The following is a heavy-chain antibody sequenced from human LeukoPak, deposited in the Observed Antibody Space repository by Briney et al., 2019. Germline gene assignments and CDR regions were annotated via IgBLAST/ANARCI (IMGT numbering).Heavy chain of an antibody. CDR1: RFTFSDYA. D-gene: IGHD2-2*01. Sequence: PGGSLRLSCAASRFTFSDYAMNWVRQAPGKGLEWVSGISGSDGSTYYADSVKGRFTVSRDNSNNTLYLEMNSLRAEDTAVYYCAKVNVPAAIHYPYDYWGQGTLVTVSS. CDR2: ISGSDGST. CDR3: AKVNVPAAIHYPYDY. J-gene: IGHJ4*02. V-gene: IGHV3-23*01.